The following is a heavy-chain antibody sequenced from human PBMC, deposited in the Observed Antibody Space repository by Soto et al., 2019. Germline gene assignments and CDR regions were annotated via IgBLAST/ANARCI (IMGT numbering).Heavy chain of an antibody. CDR1: GGSVRSSRYY. V-gene: IGHV4-39*01. CDR2: IYFSGKS. CDR3: ARWDYSGLGSKYFSYLDV. D-gene: IGHD4-4*01. J-gene: IGHJ6*03. Sequence: QLQLQESGPGVVKPSETLSLTCTVSGGSVRSSRYYWGWIRQPPGKGLECIGTIYFSGKSYYNPSVKSRITLSVEMSKNQFSLEVSSVAAADAAIYYWARWDYSGLGSKYFSYLDVWAKGTTVTVAS.